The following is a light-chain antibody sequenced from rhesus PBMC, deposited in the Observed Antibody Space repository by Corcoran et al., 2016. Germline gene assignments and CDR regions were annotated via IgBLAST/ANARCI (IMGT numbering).Light chain of an antibody. J-gene: IGKJ1*01. V-gene: IGKV2-73*01. Sequence: DIVMTQTPLSLPVTPGEPASISCRSSQSLLHSNGNTYLYWYLQKPGQPPRLLIYRVSTRFSGVPERFRGSGSGTDFTLKISRVEAEDVGVYYCMQALQNPWTFGQGTKVEIK. CDR1: QSLLHSNGNTY. CDR3: MQALQNPWT. CDR2: RVS.